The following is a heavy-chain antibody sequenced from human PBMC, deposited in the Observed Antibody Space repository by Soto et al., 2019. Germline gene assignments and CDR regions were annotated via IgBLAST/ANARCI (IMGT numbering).Heavy chain of an antibody. J-gene: IGHJ4*02. Sequence: GKGLEWIGYISSSGNTNYHPSLKSRVSISVDTSKNQFSLNLTSVTAADTAVYYCARAPMVLTRSYSDSWVQGTSV. V-gene: IGHV4-59*01. CDR3: ARAPMVLTRSYSDS. D-gene: IGHD3-22*01. CDR2: ISSSGNT.